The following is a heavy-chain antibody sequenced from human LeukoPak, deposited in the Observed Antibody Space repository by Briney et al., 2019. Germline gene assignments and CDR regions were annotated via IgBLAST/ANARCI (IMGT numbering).Heavy chain of an antibody. D-gene: IGHD3-3*01. V-gene: IGHV3-23*01. Sequence: GGSLRLSCAASGFTFSSYAMSWVRQAPGKGLEWVSAISGSGGGTYYADSVKGRFTISRDNSKNTLYLQMNSLRAEDTAVYYCAKDTYDFLYYYYYTDVWGKGTTVTVSS. J-gene: IGHJ6*03. CDR3: AKDTYDFLYYYYYTDV. CDR1: GFTFSSYA. CDR2: ISGSGGGT.